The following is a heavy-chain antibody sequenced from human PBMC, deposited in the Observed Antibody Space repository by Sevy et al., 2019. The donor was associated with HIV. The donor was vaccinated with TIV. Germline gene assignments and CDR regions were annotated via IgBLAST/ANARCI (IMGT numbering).Heavy chain of an antibody. CDR2: IGTAGDT. Sequence: GGSLRLSCVASGFTFSSYDMHWVRQATGKGLEWVSAIGTAGDTYYPGSVKGRFTISRENAKNSLYLQMNSLRAGDTAVYYCARGGVDYYGMDVWGQGTTVTVSS. CDR3: ARGGVDYYGMDV. V-gene: IGHV3-13*01. J-gene: IGHJ6*02. D-gene: IGHD2-15*01. CDR1: GFTFSSYD.